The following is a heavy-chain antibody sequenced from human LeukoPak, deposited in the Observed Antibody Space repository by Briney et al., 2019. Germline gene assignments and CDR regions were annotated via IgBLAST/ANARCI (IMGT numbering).Heavy chain of an antibody. CDR1: GDGFDNYW. Sequence: GESLKISCRVSGDGFDNYWIGWVRHMSGEGLQWVAIIHPSSSATLYSPSFQGRVTISADKAITTAYLQWISLRTSDTAMYYCASSSTVTTDIAYWGQGTLVTVSS. D-gene: IGHD4-17*01. J-gene: IGHJ4*02. V-gene: IGHV5-51*01. CDR2: IHPSSSAT. CDR3: ASSSTVTTDIAY.